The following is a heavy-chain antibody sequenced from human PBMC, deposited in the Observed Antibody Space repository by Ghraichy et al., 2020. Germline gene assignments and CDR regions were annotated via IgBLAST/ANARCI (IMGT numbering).Heavy chain of an antibody. CDR2: IYHTGRT. CDR3: ARSTQPTSSWSVDY. J-gene: IGHJ4*02. D-gene: IGHD6-13*01. CDR1: GYSISSGYN. Sequence: SETLSLTCTVSGYSISSGYNWGWIRQPPGKGLEWIGSIYHTGRTYYNPSLKSRVTISVDTSKNQVSLKLSSVTAADTAMYYCARSTQPTSSWSVDYWGQGTRGTVSS. V-gene: IGHV4-38-2*02.